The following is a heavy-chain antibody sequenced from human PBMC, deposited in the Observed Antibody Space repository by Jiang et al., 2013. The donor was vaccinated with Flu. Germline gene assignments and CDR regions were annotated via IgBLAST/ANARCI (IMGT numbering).Heavy chain of an antibody. D-gene: IGHD3/OR15-3a*01. CDR3: ARADLGVRKYFDL. Sequence: TLSLTCTVSGGSISSGGYYWSWIRQHPGRAWSGLGTSITWEHLLQPSLKSRVTISVDTSKNQFSLKLSSVTAADTAVYYCARADLGVRKYFDLWGRGTLVTVSS. CDR2: SITWEH. J-gene: IGHJ2*01. CDR1: GGSISSGGYY. V-gene: IGHV4-31*03.